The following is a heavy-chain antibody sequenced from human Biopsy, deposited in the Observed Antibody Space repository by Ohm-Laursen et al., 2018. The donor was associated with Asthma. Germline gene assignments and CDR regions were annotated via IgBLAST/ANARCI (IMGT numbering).Heavy chain of an antibody. CDR2: LIPVLGTP. CDR3: ARGYSGSDRIVYYYSGLEV. CDR1: GFSFIGYY. D-gene: IGHD5-12*01. Sequence: GSSVKVSCKTSGFSFIGYYLHWVRQAPGQGLEWMGGLIPVLGTPDHAQMFEGRVTITADESTSTAYMELSSLSSEDTAVYYCARGYSGSDRIVYYYSGLEVWGQGTTVTVSS. V-gene: IGHV1-69*01. J-gene: IGHJ6*02.